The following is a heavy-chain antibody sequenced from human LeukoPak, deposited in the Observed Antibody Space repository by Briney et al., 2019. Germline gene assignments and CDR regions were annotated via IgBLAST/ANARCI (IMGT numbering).Heavy chain of an antibody. CDR3: ARRTRGSYQDC. Sequence: SETLSLTCTVSGGSIISYYWSWIRQPPGKGLEWIGHISYSGSTNYNPSLKSRVTISVDTSKNQFSLKLSSVTAADTAVYYCARRTRGSYQDCWGQGTLVTVSS. D-gene: IGHD1-26*01. V-gene: IGHV4-59*08. CDR2: ISYSGST. J-gene: IGHJ4*02. CDR1: GGSIISYY.